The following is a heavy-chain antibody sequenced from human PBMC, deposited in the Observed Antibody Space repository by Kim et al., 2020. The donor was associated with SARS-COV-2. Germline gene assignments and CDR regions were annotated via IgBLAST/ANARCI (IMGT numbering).Heavy chain of an antibody. V-gene: IGHV4-4*02. CDR1: GGSISSSNW. CDR2: IYHSGST. J-gene: IGHJ6*02. CDR3: ARDPSYSSSWYTGYYYYGMDV. D-gene: IGHD6-13*01. Sequence: SETLSLTCAVSGGSISSSNWWSWVRQPPGKGLEWIGEIYHSGSTNYNPSLKSRVTISVDKSKNQFSLKLSSVTAADTAVYYCARDPSYSSSWYTGYYYYGMDVWGQGTTVTVSS.